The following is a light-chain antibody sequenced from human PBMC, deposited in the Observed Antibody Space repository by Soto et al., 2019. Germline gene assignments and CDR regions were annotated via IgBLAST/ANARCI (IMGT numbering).Light chain of an antibody. J-gene: IGKJ5*01. CDR2: GAS. Sequence: EILMTQSPATLSVSPGERATLSCRASQSVSTSLAWYQQKPGQAPRLLIYGASTRATDIPARFSGSGSGTEFTLTISSLQSEDFAVYYCQQYHHWPPITFGQGTRLEI. V-gene: IGKV3-15*01. CDR1: QSVSTS. CDR3: QQYHHWPPIT.